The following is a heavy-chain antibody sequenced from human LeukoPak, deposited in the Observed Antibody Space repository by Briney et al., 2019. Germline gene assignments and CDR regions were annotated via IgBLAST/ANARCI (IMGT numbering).Heavy chain of an antibody. CDR3: AKYLYPTTPYFDY. D-gene: IGHD4-11*01. J-gene: IGHJ4*02. V-gene: IGHV3-48*01. CDR1: GFIFSSYS. Sequence: GGSLRLSCAASGFIFSSYSMNWVRQAPGKGLEWVSYISSSSSTIYYADSVKGRSTISRDNSKNTLYLQMNSLRAEDTAVYYCAKYLYPTTPYFDYWGQGSLVTISS. CDR2: ISSSSSTI.